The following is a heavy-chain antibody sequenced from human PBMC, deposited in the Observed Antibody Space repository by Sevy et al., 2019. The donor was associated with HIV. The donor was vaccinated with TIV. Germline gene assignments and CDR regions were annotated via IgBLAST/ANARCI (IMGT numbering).Heavy chain of an antibody. CDR1: GFTFSSYG. D-gene: IGHD1-7*01. CDR2: IRYDGSNK. V-gene: IGHV3-30*02. J-gene: IGHJ6*03. Sequence: GGSLRLSCAASGFTFSSYGMHWVRQAPGKGLEWVAFIRYDGSNKYYADSVKGRFTISRDNSKNTLYLQMNGLRAEDTAVYYCAKVPAGGTTLYYYYYMDVWGKWTTVTVSS. CDR3: AKVPAGGTTLYYYYYMDV.